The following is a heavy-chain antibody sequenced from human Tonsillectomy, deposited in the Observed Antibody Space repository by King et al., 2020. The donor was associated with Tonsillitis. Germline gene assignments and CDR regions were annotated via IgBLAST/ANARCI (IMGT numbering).Heavy chain of an antibody. CDR2: YEPDAGKHGET. V-gene: IGHV1-24*01. CDR1: GDSLSDLS. D-gene: IGHD1-1*01. J-gene: IGHJ3*01. Sequence: AQLVQSGAEVKKPGASVKVSCKVTGDSLSDLSIHWVRQAPGKGLEWMGGYEPDAGKHGETVYAQNFQGRVTMTSDTSKDTAYMELTSLRFEDSAMYYCTTDRDNMCGFDVWGLGTMVTVSS. CDR3: TTDRDNMCGFDV.